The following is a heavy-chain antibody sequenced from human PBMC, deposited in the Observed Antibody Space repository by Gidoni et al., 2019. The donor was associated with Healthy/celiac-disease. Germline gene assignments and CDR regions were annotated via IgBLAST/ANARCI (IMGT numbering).Heavy chain of an antibody. CDR2: IYHSGST. D-gene: IGHD6-19*01. Sequence: QVQLQESGPGLVKPSGTLSLTCSVSGGSISRSNWWSWVRQPPGKGLEWIGEIYHSGSTNYNPSRKSRVTISVDKSKNQFALKLSSVTAADTAVDYCARDLVTSIAVAGTFDYWGQGTLVTVSS. J-gene: IGHJ4*02. V-gene: IGHV4-4*02. CDR1: GGSISRSNW. CDR3: ARDLVTSIAVAGTFDY.